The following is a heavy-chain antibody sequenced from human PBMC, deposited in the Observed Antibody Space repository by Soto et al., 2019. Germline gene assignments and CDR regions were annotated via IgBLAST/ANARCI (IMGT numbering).Heavy chain of an antibody. CDR1: GLTFSNSI. Sequence: QVQLVESGGGVVQPGRSLRLSCAASGLTFSNSIIHWVRQAPGKGLEWVAVISYDGDIKYNVDSVKGRFTISRDDSNSTVYLQMNSLRAEDTAVYYCARESEDLTSNFDYWGQGTLVTVSS. J-gene: IGHJ4*02. V-gene: IGHV3-30-3*01. CDR3: ARESEDLTSNFDY. CDR2: ISYDGDIK.